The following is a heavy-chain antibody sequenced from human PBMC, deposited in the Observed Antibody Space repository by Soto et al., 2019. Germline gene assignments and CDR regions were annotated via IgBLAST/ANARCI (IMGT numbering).Heavy chain of an antibody. CDR2: ITGSGDST. CDR1: GFTFNSYA. V-gene: IGHV3-23*01. J-gene: IGHJ4*02. Sequence: PGGSLRLSCAASGFTFNSYAVSWVRQAPGKGLEWVSVITGSGDSTYYADSVKGRFTISRDNSKNTLYLQMNSLRAEDTAIYYCAKELRHDYNLAYFAHGGQGTLVTVSS. D-gene: IGHD4-4*01. CDR3: AKELRHDYNLAYFAH.